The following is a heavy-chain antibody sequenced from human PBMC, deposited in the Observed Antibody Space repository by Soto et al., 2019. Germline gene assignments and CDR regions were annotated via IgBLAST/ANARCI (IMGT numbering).Heavy chain of an antibody. Sequence: GESLKISCKGSGYNFATYWIAWVRQLPGKGPEWMGIIYAGDSDTSYSPSFQGQVTISVDKSISTAYLQWNSLKASDTAMYYCARRGHSYGLDVWGQGTKVTVSS. CDR3: ARRGHSYGLDV. J-gene: IGHJ6*02. CDR2: IYAGDSDT. D-gene: IGHD3-10*01. V-gene: IGHV5-51*01. CDR1: GYNFATYW.